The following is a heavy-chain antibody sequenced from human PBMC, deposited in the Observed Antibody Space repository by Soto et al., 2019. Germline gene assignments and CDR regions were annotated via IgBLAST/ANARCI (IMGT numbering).Heavy chain of an antibody. Sequence: PSETLSLTCTVSGGSISSSSYYWGWIRQPPGKGLEWIGSIYYSGSTYYNPSLKSRVTISVDTSKNQFSLKLSSVTAADTAVYYCARLLSGPKKRDYYYCYMDVWGKGTTVTVSS. V-gene: IGHV4-39*01. J-gene: IGHJ6*03. D-gene: IGHD6-19*01. CDR1: GGSISSSSYY. CDR2: IYYSGST. CDR3: ARLLSGPKKRDYYYCYMDV.